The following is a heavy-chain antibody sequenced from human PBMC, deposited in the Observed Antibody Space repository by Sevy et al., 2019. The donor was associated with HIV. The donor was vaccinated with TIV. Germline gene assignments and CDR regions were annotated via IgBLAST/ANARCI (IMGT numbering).Heavy chain of an antibody. Sequence: GGSLRLSCVASGFTFSSYAMHWVRQAPGKGLEWVAVISYDGSNKYYADSVKGRFTISRDNSKNTLYLQMISLRAEDTAVYYCASDRLVRADFDYWGQGTLVTVSS. CDR3: ASDRLVRADFDY. CDR1: GFTFSSYA. J-gene: IGHJ4*02. CDR2: ISYDGSNK. D-gene: IGHD2-8*02. V-gene: IGHV3-30-3*01.